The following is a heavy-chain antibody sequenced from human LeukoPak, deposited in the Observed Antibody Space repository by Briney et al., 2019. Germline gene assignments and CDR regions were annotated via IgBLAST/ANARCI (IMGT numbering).Heavy chain of an antibody. Sequence: PSETLSLTCTVSGGSISSYYWSWIRQPPGKGLEWIGFIFYSGTTNYKPSLNSRVTISVDTSKNQFSLKLSPVTAADTAVYYCARAPYFDFWTGYYFDYWGQGTLVTVSS. D-gene: IGHD3-3*01. CDR1: GGSISSYY. CDR3: ARAPYFDFWTGYYFDY. J-gene: IGHJ4*02. CDR2: IFYSGTT. V-gene: IGHV4-59*01.